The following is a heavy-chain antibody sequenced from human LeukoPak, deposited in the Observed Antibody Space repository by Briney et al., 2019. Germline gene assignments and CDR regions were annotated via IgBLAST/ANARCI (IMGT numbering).Heavy chain of an antibody. Sequence: GASVKVSCKASGYPFTGYYMHWVRQAPGQGLEWMGWINPNSGGTNYAQKFQGRVTMTRDTSISTAYMELSMLRSDDTAVYYCARDPTGSLYFDYWGQGTLVTVSS. V-gene: IGHV1-2*02. J-gene: IGHJ4*02. CDR2: INPNSGGT. CDR1: GYPFTGYY. CDR3: ARDPTGSLYFDY.